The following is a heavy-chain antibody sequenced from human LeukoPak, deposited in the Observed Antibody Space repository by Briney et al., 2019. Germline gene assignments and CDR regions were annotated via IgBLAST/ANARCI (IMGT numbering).Heavy chain of an antibody. CDR3: ARWYSSGWTPYYYYYYYMDV. CDR2: ISSSSSYI. J-gene: IGHJ6*03. CDR1: GFTFSSYS. V-gene: IGHV3-21*01. D-gene: IGHD6-19*01. Sequence: PGGSLRLSCAASGFTFSSYSMNWVRQAPGKGLEWVSSISSSSSYIYYADSVKGRFTISRDNAKNSLYLQMNSLRAEDTAVYYCARWYSSGWTPYYYYYYYMDVWGKGTTVTVSS.